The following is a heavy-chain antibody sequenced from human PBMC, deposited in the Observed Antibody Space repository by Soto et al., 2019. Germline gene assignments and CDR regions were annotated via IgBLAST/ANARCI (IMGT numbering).Heavy chain of an antibody. D-gene: IGHD4-17*01. CDR3: ARDFGDYESCYYGMDV. J-gene: IGHJ6*02. Sequence: QVQLVESGGGVVQPGRSLRLSCAASGFTFSRYAIHWVRQAPGKGLEWVAVVSYDGSDKFYADSVKGRFTISRDNSENTLYLQMNSLKPEDTAVYYCARDFGDYESCYYGMDVWGQGTTVTVSS. V-gene: IGHV3-30*01. CDR1: GFTFSRYA. CDR2: VSYDGSDK.